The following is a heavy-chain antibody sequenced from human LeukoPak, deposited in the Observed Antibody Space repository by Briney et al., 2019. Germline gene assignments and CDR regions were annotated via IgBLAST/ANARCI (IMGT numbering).Heavy chain of an antibody. CDR3: ARDLGIPVAGIDYYYYGLDV. D-gene: IGHD6-19*01. CDR1: GFTVSSNY. CDR2: IYSGGST. Sequence: GGSLRLSCAASGFTVSSNYMTWVRQAPGKGLEWVSVIYSGGSTYYADSVKGRFTISRDNSKNTVSLQMNSLRAEDTAVYYCARDLGIPVAGIDYYYYGLDVWGQGTTVTVSS. V-gene: IGHV3-53*01. J-gene: IGHJ6*02.